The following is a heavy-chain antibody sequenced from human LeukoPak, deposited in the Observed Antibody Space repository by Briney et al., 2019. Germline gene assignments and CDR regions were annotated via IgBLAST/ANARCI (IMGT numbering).Heavy chain of an antibody. V-gene: IGHV3-21*01. J-gene: IGHJ4*02. CDR3: AREGYYYDSSGYYFPADFDY. CDR1: GFTFSRYS. CDR2: ISSSSSYI. Sequence: GGSLRLSCAASGFTFSRYSMNWVRQAPGKGLEWVSSISSSSSYIYYADSVKGRFTISRDNAKNSLYLQMNSLRAEDTAVYYCAREGYYYDSSGYYFPADFDYWGQGTLVTVSS. D-gene: IGHD3-22*01.